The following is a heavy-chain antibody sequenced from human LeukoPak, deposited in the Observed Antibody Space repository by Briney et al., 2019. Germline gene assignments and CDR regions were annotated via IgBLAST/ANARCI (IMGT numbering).Heavy chain of an antibody. J-gene: IGHJ4*02. D-gene: IGHD6-13*01. CDR2: IYSGDRT. V-gene: IGHV3-53*01. Sequence: SGGSLRLSCEVSGISVRGSYMSWVRQAPGKGLVWVSVIYSGDRTYYAESVKGRFTISRDTSKNTLYLQMNNLRADDTARYYCTRDLTGTTWSENDYWGQGTLVTISS. CDR3: TRDLTGTTWSENDY. CDR1: GISVRGSY.